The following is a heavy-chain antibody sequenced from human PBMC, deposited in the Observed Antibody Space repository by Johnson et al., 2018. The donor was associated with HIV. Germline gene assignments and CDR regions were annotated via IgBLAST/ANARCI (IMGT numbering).Heavy chain of an antibody. CDR2: ISSDGDTE. V-gene: IGHV3-30*18. CDR3: AKDKSNAFDI. Sequence: QVHLVESGGGVVQPGGSLRLSCSASGFTFSDSGMQWVRQAPGKGLEWVALISSDGDTESYPAPVKGRFTFSRDNSKNTLYLQMNSLRAEDTAVYYCAKDKSNAFDIWGQGTMVTVSS. J-gene: IGHJ3*02. CDR1: GFTFSDSG.